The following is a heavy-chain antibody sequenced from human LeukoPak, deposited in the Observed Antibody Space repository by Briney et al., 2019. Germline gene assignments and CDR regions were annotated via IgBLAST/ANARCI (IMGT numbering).Heavy chain of an antibody. J-gene: IGHJ6*03. CDR2: IYYSGST. V-gene: IGHV4-39*01. CDR1: GGSISSSSYY. D-gene: IGHD3-3*01. Sequence: SETLSLTCTVSGGSISSSSYYWVWIRQPPGKGLEWIGSIYYSGSTYYNPSLKSRVTISVDTSKNQFSLKLSSVTAADTAVYYCARLDYDFWSGYYYYMDVWGKGTTVTVSS. CDR3: ARLDYDFWSGYYYYMDV.